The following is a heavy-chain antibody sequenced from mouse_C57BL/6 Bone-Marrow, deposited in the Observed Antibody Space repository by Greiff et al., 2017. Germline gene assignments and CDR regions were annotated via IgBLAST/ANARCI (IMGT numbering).Heavy chain of an antibody. V-gene: IGHV1-74*01. Sequence: VQLQQPGAELVKPGASVKVSCKASGYTFTSYWMHWVKQRPGQGLEWIGRIHPSDSDTNSNQKFQDKATLTVDKSSSTAYMQLSSLTSEDSAVYYCARGSNFPWYFDVWGTGTTVTVAS. CDR2: IHPSDSDT. CDR3: ARGSNFPWYFDV. D-gene: IGHD2-5*01. CDR1: GYTFTSYW. J-gene: IGHJ1*03.